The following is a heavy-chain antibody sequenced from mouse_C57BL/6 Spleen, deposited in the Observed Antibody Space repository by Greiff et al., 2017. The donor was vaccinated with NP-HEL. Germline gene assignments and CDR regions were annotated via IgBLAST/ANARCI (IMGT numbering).Heavy chain of an antibody. CDR3: ARSAYSIIPAMDY. Sequence: EVQLQQSGPELVKPGASVKISCKASGYTFTDYYMNWVKQSHGKSLEWIGDINPNNGGTSYNQKFKGKATLTVDKSSSTAYMELRSLTSEDTAIYYCARSAYSIIPAMDYWGQGTSVTVSS. CDR1: GYTFTDYY. J-gene: IGHJ4*01. D-gene: IGHD2-5*01. V-gene: IGHV1-26*01. CDR2: INPNNGGT.